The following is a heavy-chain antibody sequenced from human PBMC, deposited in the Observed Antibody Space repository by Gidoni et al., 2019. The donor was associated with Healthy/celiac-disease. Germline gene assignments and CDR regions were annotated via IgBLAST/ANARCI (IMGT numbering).Heavy chain of an antibody. CDR1: GFTFSSYG. J-gene: IGHJ4*02. CDR2: ISYDGSNK. V-gene: IGHV3-30*18. CDR3: AKVGATVTTYLDY. D-gene: IGHD4-17*01. Sequence: QVQLVESGGGVVQPGRSLRLSCAASGFTFSSYGMHWVRQAPGKGLEWVAVISYDGSNKYYADSVKGRFTISRDNSKNTLYLQMNSLRAEETAVYYCAKVGATVTTYLDYWGQGTLVTVSS.